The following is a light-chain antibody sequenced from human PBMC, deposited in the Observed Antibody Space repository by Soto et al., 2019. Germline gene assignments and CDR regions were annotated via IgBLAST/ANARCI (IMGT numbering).Light chain of an antibody. J-gene: IGLJ2*01. CDR2: DVY. V-gene: IGLV2-14*03. Sequence: QSVLTQPASVSGSPGPSITISCPGTNSEFGCYYYVSWYQHPPGKAPKLMIYDVYNRPSGVSIRFSGSKSGNTASLTISGLQAEDEADYYCSSYTRSGTDVVFGGWTKVTVL. CDR1: NSEFGCYYY. CDR3: SSYTRSGTDVV.